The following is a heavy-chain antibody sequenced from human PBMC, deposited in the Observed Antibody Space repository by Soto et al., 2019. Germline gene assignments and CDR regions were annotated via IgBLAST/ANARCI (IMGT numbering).Heavy chain of an antibody. J-gene: IGHJ4*02. D-gene: IGHD5-12*01. CDR3: VRVGEGYSGYDPYFDY. CDR2: IIPIFGTA. V-gene: IGHV1-69*12. Sequence: QVQLVQSGAEVKKPGSSVKVSCKASGGTFSSYAISWVRQAPGQGLEWMGGIIPIFGTANYAQKFQGRVTITADESTSTAYMDLSSLRSEDTAVYYCVRVGEGYSGYDPYFDYWGQGTLVTVSS. CDR1: GGTFSSYA.